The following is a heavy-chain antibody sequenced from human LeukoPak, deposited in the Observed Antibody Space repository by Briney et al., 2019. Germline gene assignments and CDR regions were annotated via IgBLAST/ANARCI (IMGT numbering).Heavy chain of an antibody. CDR3: AKGLVWSGYPRRMDV. CDR2: IRYDGSDK. V-gene: IGHV3-30*02. Sequence: GGSLRLSCAASGFTFSSYGMHWVRQAPGKGLEWVAFIRYDGSDKYYADSVKGRFTISRDNSKNTLYLQMNSLRAEDTAAYYCAKGLVWSGYPRRMDVWGKGTTVTVSS. D-gene: IGHD3-3*01. J-gene: IGHJ6*03. CDR1: GFTFSSYG.